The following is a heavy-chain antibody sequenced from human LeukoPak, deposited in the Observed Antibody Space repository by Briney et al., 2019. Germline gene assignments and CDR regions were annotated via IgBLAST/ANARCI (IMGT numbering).Heavy chain of an antibody. CDR3: ANSWTTVNPFDY. CDR1: GLIFSNGW. V-gene: IGHV3-23*01. J-gene: IGHJ4*02. D-gene: IGHD4-17*01. Sequence: PGGSLRLSCAASGLIFSNGWMNWVRQAPGKGLEWVSAISGSGGSTYYADSVKGRFTISRDNSKNTLYLQMNSLRAEDTAVYYCANSWTTVNPFDYWGQGTLVTVSS. CDR2: ISGSGGST.